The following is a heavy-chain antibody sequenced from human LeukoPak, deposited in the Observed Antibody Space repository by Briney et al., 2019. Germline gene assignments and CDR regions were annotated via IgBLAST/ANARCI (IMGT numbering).Heavy chain of an antibody. V-gene: IGHV3-43*01. J-gene: IGHJ6*02. CDR3: AKDMQWSPGAGFDWLYTQKAHYGMDV. Sequence: QPGGSLRLSCAASGFTFSSYALSWVRHAPGKGLEWVSLISWDGGSTYYADSVKGRFTISRDNSKNSLYLQMNSLRTEDTALYYCAKDMQWSPGAGFDWLYTQKAHYGMDVWGQGTTVTVSS. D-gene: IGHD3-9*01. CDR1: GFTFSSYA. CDR2: ISWDGGST.